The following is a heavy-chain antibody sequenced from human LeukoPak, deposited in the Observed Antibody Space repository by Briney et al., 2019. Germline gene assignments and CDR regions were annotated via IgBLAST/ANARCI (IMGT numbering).Heavy chain of an antibody. D-gene: IGHD3-3*01. CDR1: GYTFTGYY. Sequence: ASVKVSCKASGYTFTGYYIHWVRQAPGQGLEWMGWINPNSGGTNYAQKFQGRVTMTRNTSISTAYMELSSLRSEDTAVYYCARGSTPPYYDFWSGYFSYGMDVWGQGTTVTVSS. CDR2: INPNSGGT. J-gene: IGHJ6*02. CDR3: ARGSTPPYYDFWSGYFSYGMDV. V-gene: IGHV1-2*02.